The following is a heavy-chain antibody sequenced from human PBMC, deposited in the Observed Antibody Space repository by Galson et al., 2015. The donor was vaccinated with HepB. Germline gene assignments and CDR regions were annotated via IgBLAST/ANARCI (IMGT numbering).Heavy chain of an antibody. J-gene: IGHJ3*02. CDR3: TTDYFRALITMIGSDAFDI. Sequence: SLRLSCAASGFTFSNAWMNWVRQAPGKGLEWVGRIKSKTDGGTTDYAAPVKGRFTISRDDSKNTLYLQMNSLKTEDTAVYYCTTDYFRALITMIGSDAFDIWGQGTMVTVSS. CDR2: IKSKTDGGTT. CDR1: GFTFSNAW. D-gene: IGHD3-22*01. V-gene: IGHV3-15*07.